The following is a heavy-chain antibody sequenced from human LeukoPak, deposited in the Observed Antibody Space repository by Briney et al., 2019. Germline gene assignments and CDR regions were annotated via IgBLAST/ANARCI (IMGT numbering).Heavy chain of an antibody. J-gene: IGHJ4*02. Sequence: GGSLRLSCAASGFTFSSYAMSWVRQAPGKGLEWVSAISGSGGSTYYADSVKGRFTISRDNSKNTLYLQMNSLRAEDTAVYYCAKRTDYGGNSALDSWGQGTLVTVSS. D-gene: IGHD4-23*01. V-gene: IGHV3-23*01. CDR3: AKRTDYGGNSALDS. CDR2: ISGSGGST. CDR1: GFTFSSYA.